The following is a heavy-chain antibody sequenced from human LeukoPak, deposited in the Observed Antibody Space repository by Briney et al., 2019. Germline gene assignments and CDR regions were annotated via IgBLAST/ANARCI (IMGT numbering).Heavy chain of an antibody. CDR3: AREGYGSGPPRNACDI. CDR1: GFTFSSYS. Sequence: GSLRLSCAASGFTFSSYSMSWVRQPPGKGLEWIGSIHHSGSTYNNPSLKSRVTISVDTSKTQFSLRLTSVTAADTAVYYCAREGYGSGPPRNACDIWGQGTVVTVSS. CDR2: IHHSGST. D-gene: IGHD3-10*01. J-gene: IGHJ3*02. V-gene: IGHV4-38-2*02.